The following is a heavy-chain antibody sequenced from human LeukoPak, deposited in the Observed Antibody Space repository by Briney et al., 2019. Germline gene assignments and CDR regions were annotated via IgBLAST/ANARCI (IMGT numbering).Heavy chain of an antibody. J-gene: IGHJ5*02. D-gene: IGHD3-10*01. CDR1: GFSLSTSAVG. Sequence: SGPTLVKPTQTLTLTCTFSGFSLSTSAVGVGWIRQPPGKALEWLALIYWKDDKCYSPSLKSKITLTKGTIKNQVVLTMTNMDPVDTATYYCAHRRDGSGRNWFDPWGQGTLVTVSS. V-gene: IGHV2-5*01. CDR2: IYWKDDK. CDR3: AHRRDGSGRNWFDP.